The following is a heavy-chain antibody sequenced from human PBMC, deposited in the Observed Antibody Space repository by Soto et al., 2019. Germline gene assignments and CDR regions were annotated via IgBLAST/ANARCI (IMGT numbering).Heavy chain of an antibody. D-gene: IGHD6-19*01. J-gene: IGHJ4*02. CDR3: ARAQSGSGCTVEVDN. V-gene: IGHV3-66*01. CDR2: IYRDDTT. CDR1: GFTVSSNY. Sequence: EVQLVESGGGLVQPGGSLRLSCAASGFTVSSNYMSWVRQAPGKGLELVSVIYRDDTTYYADSVKGRFTISVDNSTYTFFLQMNSLRAEDTAVYYCARAQSGSGCTVEVDNWGQGTHVTVSS.